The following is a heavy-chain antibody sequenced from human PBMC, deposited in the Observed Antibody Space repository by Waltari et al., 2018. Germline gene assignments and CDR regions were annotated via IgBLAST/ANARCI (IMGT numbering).Heavy chain of an antibody. CDR1: GFTFEDYA. CDR2: ISGGGDST. CDR3: AKDADLDDYGLFDS. V-gene: IGHV3-23*01. J-gene: IGHJ4*02. D-gene: IGHD3-16*01. Sequence: VKLLESGGGFAQPGESLRVSCAASGFTFEDYAMSWVRGIRGKGLEWVAAISGGGDSTNYADSVKGRFSISRDNSENTVTLEMSDMRSEDTATYFCAKDADLDDYGLFDSWGQGVLVIVSS.